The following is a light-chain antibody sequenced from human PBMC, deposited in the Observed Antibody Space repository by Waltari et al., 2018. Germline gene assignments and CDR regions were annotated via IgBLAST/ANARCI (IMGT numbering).Light chain of an antibody. J-gene: IGLJ1*01. CDR1: SPRNHY. CDR2: GKN. V-gene: IGLV3-19*01. Sequence: SSELTQDPAVSVALGQPVRIPCQGDSPRNHYVSWYQQKPRQAPVLVIYGKNNRPSGIPDRFSGSSSGNTAFLTITGAQAEDEADYYCNSRDSSGNHLVFGTGTKVTVL. CDR3: NSRDSSGNHLV.